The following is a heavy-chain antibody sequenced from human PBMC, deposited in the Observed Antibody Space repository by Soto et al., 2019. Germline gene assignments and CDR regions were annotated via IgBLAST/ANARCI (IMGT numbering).Heavy chain of an antibody. V-gene: IGHV4-59*01. D-gene: IGHD3-10*01. CDR2: IYYSGST. CDR3: ARARRYYGSGSYFWFDP. CDR1: GGSISSYY. J-gene: IGHJ5*02. Sequence: KPSETLSLTCTVSGGSISSYYWSWIRQPPGKGLEWIGYIYYSGSTNYNPSLKSRVTISVDTSKNQFSLKLSSVTAADTAVYYCARARRYYGSGSYFWFDPWGQGTLVTVSS.